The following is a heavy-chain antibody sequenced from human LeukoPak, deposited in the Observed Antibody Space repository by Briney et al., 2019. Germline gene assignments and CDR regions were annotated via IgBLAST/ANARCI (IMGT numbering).Heavy chain of an antibody. Sequence: SETLSLTCTVSGGSISSYYWSWIRQPPGKGLEWIGYIYYSGSTNYNPSLKSRITISVDTSKNQFSLKLSSVTAADTAVYYCARDRVAVADTGYFDLWGRGTLVTVSS. CDR3: ARDRVAVADTGYFDL. CDR2: IYYSGST. CDR1: GGSISSYY. D-gene: IGHD6-19*01. V-gene: IGHV4-59*01. J-gene: IGHJ2*01.